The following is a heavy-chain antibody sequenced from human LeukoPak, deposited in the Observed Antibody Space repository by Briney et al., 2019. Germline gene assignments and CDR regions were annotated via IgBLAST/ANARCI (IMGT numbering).Heavy chain of an antibody. V-gene: IGHV4-30-4*08. D-gene: IGHD1-1*01. CDR3: ARAERNAFDI. CDR2: IYYSGST. CDR1: GGSISSGDYC. J-gene: IGHJ3*02. Sequence: SETLSPTCTVSGGSISSGDYCWSWIRQPPGKGLEWIGYIYYSGSTYYNPSLKSRVTISVDTSKNQFSLKLSSVTAADTAVYYCARAERNAFDIWGQGTMVTVSS.